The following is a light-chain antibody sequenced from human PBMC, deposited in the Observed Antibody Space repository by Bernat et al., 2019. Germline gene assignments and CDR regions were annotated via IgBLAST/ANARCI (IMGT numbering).Light chain of an antibody. V-gene: IGKV3-20*01. J-gene: IGKJ2*01. CDR2: DAL. CDR1: ENVVTK. CDR3: QQHRRSYT. Sequence: DIVLTQSPDILSLSPGERATLSCRASENVVTKLAWYQQKPGQAPRLLIHDALRRATDIPDRFSGSGSGTDFTLTISRVEPEDFAVYYCQQHRRSYTFGQGTLLEI.